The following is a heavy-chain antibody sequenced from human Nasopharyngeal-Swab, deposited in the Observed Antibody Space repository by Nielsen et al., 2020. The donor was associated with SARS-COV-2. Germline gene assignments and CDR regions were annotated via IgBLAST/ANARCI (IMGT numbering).Heavy chain of an antibody. V-gene: IGHV3-48*04. CDR3: ARDGGFDYGDTDYYGMDV. Sequence: WIRQPPGKGLEWVSYISSSSSTIYYADSVKGRFTISRDNAKNSLYLQMSSLRAEDTAVYYCARDGGFDYGDTDYYGMDVWGQGTTVTVSS. J-gene: IGHJ6*02. CDR2: ISSSSSTI. D-gene: IGHD4-17*01.